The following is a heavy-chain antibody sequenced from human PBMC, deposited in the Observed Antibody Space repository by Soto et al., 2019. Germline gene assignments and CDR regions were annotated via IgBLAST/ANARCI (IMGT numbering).Heavy chain of an antibody. J-gene: IGHJ4*02. V-gene: IGHV5-10-1*01. D-gene: IGHD6-13*01. CDR3: ARHLFTSTWSVDY. Sequence: PGESLKISYKGTGYRFTSYWISWVRQMPGKGLEWMGRIDPSDSYTSYSPSFQGHVTISADKSISTAYLQWSSLKASDTAMYYCARHLFTSTWSVDYWGQGTLVTVSS. CDR2: IDPSDSYT. CDR1: GYRFTSYW.